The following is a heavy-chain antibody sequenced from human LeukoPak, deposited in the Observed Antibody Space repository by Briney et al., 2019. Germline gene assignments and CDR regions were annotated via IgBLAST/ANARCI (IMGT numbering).Heavy chain of an antibody. CDR2: INAGNGNT. J-gene: IGHJ6*03. V-gene: IGHV1-3*01. D-gene: IGHD2-2*01. CDR3: ARGRVVVPAVIRGGYYYYYMDV. CDR1: GYTFTSYA. Sequence: ASVKVSCKASGYTFTSYAMHWVRRAPGQRLEWMGWINAGNGNTKYSQEFQGRVTITRDTSASTAYMELRSLRSDDTAVYYCARGRVVVPAVIRGGYYYYYMDVWGKGTTVTVSS.